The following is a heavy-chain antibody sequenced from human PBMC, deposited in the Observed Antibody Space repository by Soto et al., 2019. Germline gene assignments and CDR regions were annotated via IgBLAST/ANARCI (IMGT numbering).Heavy chain of an antibody. D-gene: IGHD6-25*01. Sequence: QVQLVQSGAEVKKPGSSVKVSCKASGGTFSSYTISWVRQAPGQGLEWMGRIIPILGIANYAQKFQGRVTITGDHSTSTAYMELSSLRSEDTAVYYCARDQGLSYYYYGMDVWGQGTTVTVSS. J-gene: IGHJ6*02. CDR2: IIPILGIA. V-gene: IGHV1-69*08. CDR1: GGTFSSYT. CDR3: ARDQGLSYYYYGMDV.